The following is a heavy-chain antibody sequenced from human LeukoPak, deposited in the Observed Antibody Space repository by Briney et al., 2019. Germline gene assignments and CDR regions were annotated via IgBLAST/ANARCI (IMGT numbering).Heavy chain of an antibody. Sequence: PGGSLRLSCAASGFTFSSYGMHWVRQAPGKGLEWVAVIWYDGSNKYYADSVKGRFTISRDNSKNTLYLQMNSLRAEDTAVYYCARGWELRLGGWFDPWGQGTLVTVSS. CDR2: IWYDGSNK. D-gene: IGHD1-26*01. V-gene: IGHV3-33*01. J-gene: IGHJ5*02. CDR3: ARGWELRLGGWFDP. CDR1: GFTFSSYG.